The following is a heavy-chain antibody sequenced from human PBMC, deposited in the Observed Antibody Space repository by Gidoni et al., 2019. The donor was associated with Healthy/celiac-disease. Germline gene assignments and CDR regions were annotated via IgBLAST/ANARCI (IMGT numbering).Heavy chain of an antibody. D-gene: IGHD1-26*01. CDR2: IYYSGST. CDR3: ARGSIVGATYDAFDI. CDR1: GGSISSGGYY. V-gene: IGHV4-31*03. J-gene: IGHJ3*02. Sequence: QVQLQESGSGLVKPSQTLSLTCTVSGGSISSGGYYWSWIRQHPGKGLEWIGYIYYSGSTYYNPSLKSRVTISVDTSKNQFSLKLSSVTAADTAVYYCARGSIVGATYDAFDIWGQGTMVTVSS.